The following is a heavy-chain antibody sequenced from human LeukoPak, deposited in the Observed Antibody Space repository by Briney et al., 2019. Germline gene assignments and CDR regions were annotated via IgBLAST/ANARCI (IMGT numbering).Heavy chain of an antibody. CDR1: GYSFTDYY. CDR2: INPNSGGT. D-gene: IGHD3-3*01. V-gene: IGHV1-2*02. CDR3: ARDLEWLYPGGAFDI. J-gene: IGHJ3*02. Sequence: ASVKVSCKASGYSFTDYYIHWVRQAPGQGLEWMGWINPNSGGTNYAQKFQGRVTMTRDTFISTAYMELSRLRSDDTAVYYCARDLEWLYPGGAFDIWGQGTMVTVSS.